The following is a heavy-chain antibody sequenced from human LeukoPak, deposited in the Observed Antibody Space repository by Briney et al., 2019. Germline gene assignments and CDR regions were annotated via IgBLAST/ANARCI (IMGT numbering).Heavy chain of an antibody. V-gene: IGHV5-51*01. CDR1: EFSFTSYW. J-gene: IGHJ4*02. CDR2: IYPADSDT. Sequence: GGSLKIFCKGSEFSFTSYWFGWVRQMPGKGLEWMGLIYPADSDTRYSPSFQGQVTISADRSISTAYLQWSSLKASDTAMYYCARFWTGYSDYWGQGTLVTVSS. CDR3: ARFWTGYSDY. D-gene: IGHD3/OR15-3a*01.